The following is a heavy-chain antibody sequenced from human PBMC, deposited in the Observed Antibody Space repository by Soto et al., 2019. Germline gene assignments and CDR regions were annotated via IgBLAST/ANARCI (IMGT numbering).Heavy chain of an antibody. CDR2: TYIGGST. Sequence: LRLSCAPFGFTVSSNYMSWVRQAPGKALEWASVTYIGGSTYYADSVKGGFTIHRHNSKTTLYLQTNSLRAEETAVYYCARNHSDILTGYLGPLDYWGQGTLVTVS. J-gene: IGHJ4*02. CDR1: GFTVSSNY. D-gene: IGHD3-9*01. CDR3: ARNHSDILTGYLGPLDY. V-gene: IGHV3-53*01.